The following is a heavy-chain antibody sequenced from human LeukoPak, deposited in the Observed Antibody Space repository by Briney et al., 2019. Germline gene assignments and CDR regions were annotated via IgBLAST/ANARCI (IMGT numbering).Heavy chain of an antibody. CDR1: GGSISSSSYY. J-gene: IGHJ6*02. CDR2: ICYSGST. CDR3: ASFATVTTWDYYYYGMDV. V-gene: IGHV4-39*01. Sequence: SETLSLTCTVSGGSISSSSYYWGWIRQPPGTGLEWVGSICYSGSTYYNPSLKSRVTISVYTCKNQFSLKLSSVTAADTAVYYCASFATVTTWDYYYYGMDVWGQGTTVTVSS. D-gene: IGHD4-17*01.